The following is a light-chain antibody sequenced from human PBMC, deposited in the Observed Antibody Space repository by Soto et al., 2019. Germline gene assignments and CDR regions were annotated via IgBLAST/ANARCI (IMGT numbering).Light chain of an antibody. J-gene: IGKJ4*01. Sequence: MTQSPSTLPASVGDRVTITCRASQGISSWLAWYQQKPGQTPRLLIYDTSTRATGVPARFSGSRSGPEFTLTINSLQSEDFAIYYCQPYNNWPLTFGGGTKVDIK. CDR2: DTS. V-gene: IGKV3-15*01. CDR1: QGISSW. CDR3: QPYNNWPLT.